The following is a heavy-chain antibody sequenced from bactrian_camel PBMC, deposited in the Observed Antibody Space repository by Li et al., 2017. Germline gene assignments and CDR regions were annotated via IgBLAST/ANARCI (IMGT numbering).Heavy chain of an antibody. CDR3: ATAPVVSRGR. V-gene: IGHV3S1*01. J-gene: IGHJ4*01. D-gene: IGHD2*01. Sequence: QVQLVESGGGSVKAGGSLTLTCVASGYTYNHYCMGWFRLAPGKEREGVAIIDADGSTYYADSVAGRFTISQANSKNTLSLQMNDLKSEDTALYYCATAPVVSRGRGGQGTQVTVS. CDR1: GYTYNHYC. CDR2: IIDADGST.